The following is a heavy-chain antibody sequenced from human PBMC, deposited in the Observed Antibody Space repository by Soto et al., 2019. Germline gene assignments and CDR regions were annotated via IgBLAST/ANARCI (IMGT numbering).Heavy chain of an antibody. CDR1: GFTVSSNY. CDR2: IYSGGST. V-gene: IGHV3-53*04. CDR3: ASSYSGYDSYAFDI. Sequence: EVQLVESGGGLVQPGGSLRLSCAASGFTVSSNYMSWVRQAPGKGLEWVSVIYSGGSTYYADSVKGRFTISRHNSKNTLYLQMNSLRAEDTAVYYCASSYSGYDSYAFDICGQGTMVTVSS. D-gene: IGHD5-12*01. J-gene: IGHJ3*02.